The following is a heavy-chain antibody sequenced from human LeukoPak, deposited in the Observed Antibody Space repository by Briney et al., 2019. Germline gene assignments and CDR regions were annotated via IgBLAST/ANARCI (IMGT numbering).Heavy chain of an antibody. Sequence: AGGSLRLSCSASGFTFCSYAVHWVRQAPGKGLEYVSALSSNGGSTYYADSVKGRFTISRDNSKNTLYLQMGSLRAEDTAVYYCVKARGGVSVMPFDYWGEGTLVTVSS. CDR1: GFTFCSYA. CDR2: LSSNGGST. CDR3: VKARGGVSVMPFDY. D-gene: IGHD3-16*02. J-gene: IGHJ4*02. V-gene: IGHV3-64D*06.